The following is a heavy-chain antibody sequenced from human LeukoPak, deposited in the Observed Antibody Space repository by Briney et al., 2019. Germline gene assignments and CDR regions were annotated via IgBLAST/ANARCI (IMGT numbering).Heavy chain of an antibody. CDR2: VDYSGST. CDR3: ARAPTAYCLTTDCQPYFDY. CDR1: GGSISNYH. J-gene: IGHJ4*02. D-gene: IGHD4-11*01. Sequence: SETLSLTCTVSGGSISNYHWSWMRQPPGKGLEWIGYVDYSGSTNYSPSLKSRISISVDTSKNQFSLKLSSVTAADTAVYYCARAPTAYCLTTDCQPYFDYWGQGTLVTVSS. V-gene: IGHV4-59*12.